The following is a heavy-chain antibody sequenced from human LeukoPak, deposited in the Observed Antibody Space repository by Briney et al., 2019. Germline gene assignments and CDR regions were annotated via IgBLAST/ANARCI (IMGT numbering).Heavy chain of an antibody. CDR1: GFTFSSYA. V-gene: IGHV3-23*01. CDR2: ISGSGGST. D-gene: IGHD3-3*01. Sequence: PGGSLRLSCAASGFTFSSYAMSWVRQAPGKGLEWVSAISGSGGSTYYADSVKGRFTISRDNSKNTLYLQMNSLRAEDTAVYYCAKGTHYDFLSGYFYGMDVWGQGTTVTVSS. CDR3: AKGTHYDFLSGYFYGMDV. J-gene: IGHJ6*02.